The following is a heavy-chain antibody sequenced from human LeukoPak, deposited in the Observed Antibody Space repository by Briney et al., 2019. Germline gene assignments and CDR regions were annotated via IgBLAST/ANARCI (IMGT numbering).Heavy chain of an antibody. Sequence: GGSLRLSCAASGFPFSDFSMTWVRQAPGKGLEWISTTNSGGSSTDYAESVKGRFTISRDNSKNTLYLQMSSLRVEDTAMYYCAKQSYARSLGEGGPGTLVTVSS. D-gene: IGHD2-8*01. CDR3: AKQSYARSLGE. V-gene: IGHV3-23*01. J-gene: IGHJ4*02. CDR1: GFPFSDFS. CDR2: TNSGGSST.